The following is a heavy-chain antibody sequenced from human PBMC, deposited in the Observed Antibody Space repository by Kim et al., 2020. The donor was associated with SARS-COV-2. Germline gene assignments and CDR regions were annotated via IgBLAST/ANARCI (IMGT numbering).Heavy chain of an antibody. Sequence: SETLSLTCTVSGGSISSSSYYWGWIRQPPGKGLEWIGSIYYSGSTYYNPSLKSRVTISVDTSKNQFSLKLSSVTAADTAVYYCARHLRLSSPFQIISRVVITGFDYWGQGTLVTVSS. CDR1: GGSISSSSYY. D-gene: IGHD3-22*01. V-gene: IGHV4-39*01. CDR2: IYYSGST. CDR3: ARHLRLSSPFQIISRVVITGFDY. J-gene: IGHJ4*02.